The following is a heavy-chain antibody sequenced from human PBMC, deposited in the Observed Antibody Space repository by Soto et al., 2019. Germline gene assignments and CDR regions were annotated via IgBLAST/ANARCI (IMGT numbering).Heavy chain of an antibody. V-gene: IGHV4-34*01. D-gene: IGHD6-19*01. J-gene: IGHJ4*02. Sequence: SETLSLTCAVYGGSFSGYYWSWIRQPPGKGLEWIGEINHSGSTNYNPSLKSRVTISVDTSKNQFSLKLSSVTAADTAVYYCARGLAVADEGPGYWGQGTLVTVSS. CDR3: ARGLAVADEGPGY. CDR1: GGSFSGYY. CDR2: INHSGST.